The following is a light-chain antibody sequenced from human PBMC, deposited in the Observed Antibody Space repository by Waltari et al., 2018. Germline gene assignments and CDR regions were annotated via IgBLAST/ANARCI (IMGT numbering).Light chain of an antibody. CDR3: QQRSPPIT. CDR1: QSVSSY. V-gene: IGKV3-11*01. Sequence: EIVLTQSPATLSLSPGERATLSCRASQSVSSYLAWYQQKPGQAPRLLIYAASDRATGIPARFSGSGSGTDFTLTISSLEPEDFAVYYCQQRSPPITFGQGTRLEIK. J-gene: IGKJ5*01. CDR2: AAS.